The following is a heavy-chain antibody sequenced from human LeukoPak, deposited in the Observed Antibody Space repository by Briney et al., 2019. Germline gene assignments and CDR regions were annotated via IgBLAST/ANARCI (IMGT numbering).Heavy chain of an antibody. Sequence: PSETLSLTCTVSGGSISSGDYYWSWIRQPPGKGLEWIGYIYYSGSTYYNPSLKSRVTISVDTSKNQFSLKLSSVTAADTAVYYCARDRQQPLNWFDPWGQGTLVTVSS. CDR2: IYYSGST. D-gene: IGHD6-13*01. V-gene: IGHV4-30-4*02. CDR1: GGSISSGDYY. J-gene: IGHJ5*02. CDR3: ARDRQQPLNWFDP.